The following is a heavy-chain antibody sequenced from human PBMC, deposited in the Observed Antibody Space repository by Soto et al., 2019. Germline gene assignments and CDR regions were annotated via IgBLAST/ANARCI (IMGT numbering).Heavy chain of an antibody. Sequence: EVQLVESGGGLVKPGRSLRLSCTTSGFTFGDHDMSWLRQAPGKGLEWLGFIRGKAYGGTTEYAASVKGRFAMSRDDSQGIAYLQMNSLKTEDTAVYYCARVGCTCTSCYYLFDFWGQGSLVTVSS. D-gene: IGHD2-2*01. CDR3: ARVGCTCTSCYYLFDF. CDR1: GFTFGDHD. CDR2: IRGKAYGGTT. V-gene: IGHV3-49*05. J-gene: IGHJ4*02.